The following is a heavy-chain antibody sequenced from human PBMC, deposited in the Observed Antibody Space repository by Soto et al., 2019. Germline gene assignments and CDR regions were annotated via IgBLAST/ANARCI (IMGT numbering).Heavy chain of an antibody. V-gene: IGHV1-2*04. J-gene: IGHJ3*02. Sequence: ASVQVSCKASGYTFTGYYMHWVRQAPGQGLEWMGWINPNSGGTNYAQKFQGWVTMTRDTSICTAYMELSRLRSDDTAVYYCARDRPVRGIVVNAFDIWGQGTMVTVSS. CDR3: ARDRPVRGIVVNAFDI. D-gene: IGHD3-22*01. CDR2: INPNSGGT. CDR1: GYTFTGYY.